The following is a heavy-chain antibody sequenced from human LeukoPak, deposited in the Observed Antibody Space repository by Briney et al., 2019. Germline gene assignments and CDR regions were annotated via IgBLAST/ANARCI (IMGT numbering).Heavy chain of an antibody. CDR1: GYTFTNYW. J-gene: IGHJ3*02. V-gene: IGHV5-51*01. D-gene: IGHD2-2*01. CDR2: IWPGDSDT. Sequence: GESLKISCKASGYTFTNYWIGWVRQVPGKGLEWMGIIWPGDSDTRYSPSFQGQVTISVDKSISTAYLQWSSLKASDTAMYYCATPAAASHDGFDIWGQGTMVTVSS. CDR3: ATPAAASHDGFDI.